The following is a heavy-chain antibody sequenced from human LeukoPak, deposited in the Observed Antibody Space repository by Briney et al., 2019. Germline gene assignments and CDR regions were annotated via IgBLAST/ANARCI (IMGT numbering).Heavy chain of an antibody. Sequence: GGSLRLSCAASGFTVSSNYMSWVRQAPGKGLEWVSIINSGGSTYYADSVKGRFTISRDNSKNTLYLQMNSLRAEDTAVYYCAKGSSLGAPPYFDYWGQGTLVTVSS. D-gene: IGHD1-26*01. J-gene: IGHJ4*02. V-gene: IGHV3-66*01. CDR1: GFTVSSNY. CDR2: INSGGST. CDR3: AKGSSLGAPPYFDY.